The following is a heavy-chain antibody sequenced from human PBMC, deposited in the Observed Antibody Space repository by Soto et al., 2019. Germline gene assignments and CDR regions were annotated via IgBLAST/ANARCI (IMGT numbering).Heavy chain of an antibody. J-gene: IGHJ6*02. CDR3: VRVLLRQSYSRCYGECNGMDV. Sequence: ASLKVCCKTSGYVFTRLDGKWVRQAPGQGLEWMGWMNPSGGSTGYAQKFQGRVTMTGDNSMSTAYMELSSLRSEDTAVYYCVRVLLRQSYSRCYGECNGMDVWGQGTTVNVSS. CDR1: GYVFTRLD. CDR2: MNPSGGST. D-gene: IGHD2-2*01. V-gene: IGHV1-8*01.